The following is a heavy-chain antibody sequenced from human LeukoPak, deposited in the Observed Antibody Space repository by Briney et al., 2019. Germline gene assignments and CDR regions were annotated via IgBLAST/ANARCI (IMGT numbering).Heavy chain of an antibody. V-gene: IGHV4-59*01. Sequence: PSETLSLTCTVSGGSISSYYWSWIRQPPGKGLEWIGYINYSGSTNYNPSLKSRVTISVDTSKNQFSLKLSSVTAADTAVYYCAREYPGDYYYGSGKGGWFDPWGQGTLVTVSS. D-gene: IGHD3-10*01. CDR3: AREYPGDYYYGSGKGGWFDP. CDR2: INYSGST. J-gene: IGHJ5*02. CDR1: GGSISSYY.